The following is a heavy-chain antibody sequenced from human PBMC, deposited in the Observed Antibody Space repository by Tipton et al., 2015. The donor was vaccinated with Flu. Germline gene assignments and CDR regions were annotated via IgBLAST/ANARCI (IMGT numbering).Heavy chain of an antibody. Sequence: TLSLTCAVSGGPISSSNWWSWVRQPPGKGLEWIGEIYHSGSTNYNPSLKSRVTILVDKSKNQFSLKLSSVTAADTAVYYCARVGVVTPFDYWGQGTLVTVSS. V-gene: IGHV4-4*02. CDR1: GGPISSSNW. CDR2: IYHSGST. CDR3: ARVGVVTPFDY. J-gene: IGHJ4*02. D-gene: IGHD4-23*01.